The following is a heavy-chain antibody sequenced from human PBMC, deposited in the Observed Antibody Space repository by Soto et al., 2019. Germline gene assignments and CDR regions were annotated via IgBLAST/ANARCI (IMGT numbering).Heavy chain of an antibody. CDR2: IVVGSGNT. D-gene: IGHD5-12*01. Sequence: QMQLVQSGPEVKKPGTSVKVSCKASGFTFTSSAVQWVRQARGQRLEWIGWIVVGSGNTNYAQKFQERVTITRDMSTSTAYMELSSLRSEDTAVYYCAADRRDGYIGDYFDYWGQGTLVTVSS. CDR1: GFTFTSSA. V-gene: IGHV1-58*01. J-gene: IGHJ4*02. CDR3: AADRRDGYIGDYFDY.